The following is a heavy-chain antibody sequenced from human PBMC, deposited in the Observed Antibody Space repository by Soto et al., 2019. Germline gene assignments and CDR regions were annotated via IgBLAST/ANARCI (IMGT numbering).Heavy chain of an antibody. J-gene: IGHJ4*02. V-gene: IGHV4-39*01. Sequence: SETLSLTCTVSGGSISSSSYYWGWIRQPPGKGLEWIGSIYYSGSTYYNPPLKSRVTISVDTSKNQFSLKLSSVTAADTAVYYCARGRGWDYFDYWGQGTLVTVSS. CDR3: ARGRGWDYFDY. D-gene: IGHD6-19*01. CDR2: IYYSGST. CDR1: GGSISSSSYY.